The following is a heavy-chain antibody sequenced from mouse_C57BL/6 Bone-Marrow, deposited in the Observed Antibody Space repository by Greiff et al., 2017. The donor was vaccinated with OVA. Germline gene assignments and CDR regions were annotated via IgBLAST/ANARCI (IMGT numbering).Heavy chain of an antibody. Sequence: VQLKQSGAELVRPGASVKLSCTASGFTFTDYYMHWVKQRPEQGLEWIGRIDPEDGGTGYAPKFQGKATLTADTSSNTAYLQLSSLTSEAAAVYYCTVLYDYLYFDYWGQGTTLTVSS. J-gene: IGHJ2*01. CDR1: GFTFTDYY. D-gene: IGHD1-1*01. V-gene: IGHV14-1*01. CDR3: TVLYDYLYFDY. CDR2: IDPEDGGT.